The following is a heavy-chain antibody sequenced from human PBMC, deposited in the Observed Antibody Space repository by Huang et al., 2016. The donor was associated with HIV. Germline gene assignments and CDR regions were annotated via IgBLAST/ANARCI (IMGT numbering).Heavy chain of an antibody. CDR1: TFTFGAYW. CDR3: ATKTAGMDI. Sequence: VESGGRSVQPGGSIRLSCVGSTFTFGAYWMGWVSRATGKGLEWVANIKQDETEKYYVDSVKGRFNISRDNAKKVLFLEMDALRVEDTAIYFCATKTAGMDIWGQGTTVIVSS. J-gene: IGHJ6*02. CDR2: IKQDETEK. V-gene: IGHV3-7*01.